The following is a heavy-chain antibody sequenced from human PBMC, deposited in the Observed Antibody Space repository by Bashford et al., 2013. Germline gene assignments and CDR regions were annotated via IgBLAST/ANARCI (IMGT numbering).Heavy chain of an antibody. CDR3: ARDRPVTFGGVIIGQFDY. V-gene: IGHV1-18*01. CDR2: ISTHNGNT. D-gene: IGHD3-16*02. J-gene: IGHJ4*02. CDR1: GYTFTSYG. Sequence: ASVKVSCKTIGYTFTSYGINWVRQAPGQGLEWMGWISTHNGNTKYAQKVQDRVTVSSDTSTSTAYMELRSLRSDDTAVYYCARDRPVTFGGVIIGQFDYWGQGTLVTVSS.